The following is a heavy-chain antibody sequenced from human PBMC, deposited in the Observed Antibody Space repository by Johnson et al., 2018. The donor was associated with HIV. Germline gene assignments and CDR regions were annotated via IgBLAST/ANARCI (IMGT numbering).Heavy chain of an antibody. D-gene: IGHD3-22*01. CDR3: ATVVVITQDAFDI. CDR2: IKGKTDGGTT. Sequence: VRLVESGGGLIEPGASLRLSCAASGFIFSNAWMTWVRQAPGKGLEWVGRIKGKTDGGTTDYAAPVKGRFTISRSESKNTLYLQMNSLKIEDTAVYYCATVVVITQDAFDIWGQGTMVTVSS. CDR1: GFIFSNAW. V-gene: IGHV3-15*01. J-gene: IGHJ3*02.